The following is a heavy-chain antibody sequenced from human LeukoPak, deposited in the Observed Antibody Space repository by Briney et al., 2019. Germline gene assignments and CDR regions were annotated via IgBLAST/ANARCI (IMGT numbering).Heavy chain of an antibody. CDR1: GFTFSDYY. CDR2: ISSSGSTI. CDR3: ARDSSWDDAFDI. D-gene: IGHD6-13*01. Sequence: GGSLRLSCAACGFTFSDYYMSWIRQAPGKGLEWVSYISSSGSTIYYADSVKGRFTISRDNAKNSLYLQMNSLRAEDTAVYYCARDSSWDDAFDIWGQGTMVTVSS. J-gene: IGHJ3*02. V-gene: IGHV3-11*01.